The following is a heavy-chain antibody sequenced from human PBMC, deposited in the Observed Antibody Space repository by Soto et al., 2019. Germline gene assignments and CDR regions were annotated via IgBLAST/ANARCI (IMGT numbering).Heavy chain of an antibody. Sequence: GESLKISCKGSGYSFTSYWIGWVRQMPGKGLEWMGIIYPGDSDTRYSPSFQGQVTISADKSISTAYLQWSSLKASDTAMYYCARPSEAGKYYSGMDVWGQGTTVPVSS. D-gene: IGHD6-13*01. J-gene: IGHJ6*02. V-gene: IGHV5-51*01. CDR2: IYPGDSDT. CDR1: GYSFTSYW. CDR3: ARPSEAGKYYSGMDV.